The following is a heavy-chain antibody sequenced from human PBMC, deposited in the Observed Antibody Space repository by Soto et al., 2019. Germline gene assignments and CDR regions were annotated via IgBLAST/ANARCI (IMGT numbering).Heavy chain of an antibody. Sequence: SETLSLTCTVSGYSISSGYYWSWIRQTPGKGLEWIGSISHSGTSFYNPSLRSRVTISMDTSNNHFSLKLNSLTATDTAVYYCARASGGHSGCVHWSDPWGQGTLVTVSS. V-gene: IGHV4-38-2*02. D-gene: IGHD2-21*02. J-gene: IGHJ5*02. CDR2: ISHSGTS. CDR3: ARASGGHSGCVHWSDP. CDR1: GYSISSGYY.